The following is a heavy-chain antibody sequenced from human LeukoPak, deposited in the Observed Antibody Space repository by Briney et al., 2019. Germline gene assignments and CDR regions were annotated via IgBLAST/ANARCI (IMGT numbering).Heavy chain of an antibody. CDR1: GFTFSSYT. CDR3: AKGLERESRLDY. D-gene: IGHD1-1*01. CDR2: ISYDGSNQ. Sequence: SGGSLRLSCAASGFTFSSYTMHWVRQPRGKGLEWVALISYDGSNQYYADSVKGRFTISRDNSKNTLFLQMNSLRADDTAIYYCAKGLERESRLDYWGQGTLVTVSS. J-gene: IGHJ4*02. V-gene: IGHV3-30*04.